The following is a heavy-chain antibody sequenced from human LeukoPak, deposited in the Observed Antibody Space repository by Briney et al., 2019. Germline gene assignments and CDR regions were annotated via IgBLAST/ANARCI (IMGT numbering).Heavy chain of an antibody. CDR1: GFTFSSYA. V-gene: IGHV3-23*01. CDR3: ARAGDPGYYYDSSGYLFRGDAFDI. D-gene: IGHD3-22*01. Sequence: GGSLRLSCAASGFTFSSYAMTWVRQAPGKGLEWVSVISASGENTYYADSVKGRFTVSRDNAKNSLYLQMNSLRAEDTAVYYCARAGDPGYYYDSSGYLFRGDAFDIWGQGTMVTVSS. CDR2: ISASGENT. J-gene: IGHJ3*02.